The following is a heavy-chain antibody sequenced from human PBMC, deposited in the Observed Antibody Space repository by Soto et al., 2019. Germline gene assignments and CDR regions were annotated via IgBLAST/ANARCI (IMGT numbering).Heavy chain of an antibody. D-gene: IGHD2-21*02. J-gene: IGHJ4*02. CDR1: GFTFSDYY. V-gene: IGHV3-11*06. CDR3: VRGGSYCGGDCFDY. Sequence: QVQLVEPGGGLVQPGGSLRLSCAASGFTFSDYYMSWIRQAPGKGLEWVSYISGSGTYTNYGDSVKGRFTISRDNAKNSLYLQMNSLRAEDTAVYYCVRGGSYCGGDCFDYWGQGTLVTGSS. CDR2: ISGSGTYT.